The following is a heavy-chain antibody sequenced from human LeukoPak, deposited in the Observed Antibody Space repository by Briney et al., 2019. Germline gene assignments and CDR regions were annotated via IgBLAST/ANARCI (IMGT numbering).Heavy chain of an antibody. CDR1: GYIFTGYY. CDR3: AREVLVGATRTYPYYFDY. V-gene: IGHV1-2*02. Sequence: GASVKVSCKASGYIFTGYYMHWVRQAPGQGLEWMGWINANSGGTKYAQKFQGRVTMTRDTSISTAYMELSSLRSDDTAVYYCAREVLVGATRTYPYYFDYWGQGTLVTVSS. J-gene: IGHJ4*02. D-gene: IGHD1-26*01. CDR2: INANSGGT.